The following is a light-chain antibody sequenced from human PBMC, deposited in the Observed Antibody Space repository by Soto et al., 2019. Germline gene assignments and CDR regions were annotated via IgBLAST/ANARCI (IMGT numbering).Light chain of an antibody. CDR1: QSFSNY. V-gene: IGKV1-39*01. J-gene: IGKJ1*01. CDR2: SAT. CDR3: QQTYTIPWT. Sequence: DIQMTQSPSAFSASVRDRITITCRTSQSFSNYLTWYQHKPGKAPKLLLYSATVLQSGVPSRFSGSGSGTDFTLTISRLQPEDSATYYCQQTYTIPWTFGQGTMADIK.